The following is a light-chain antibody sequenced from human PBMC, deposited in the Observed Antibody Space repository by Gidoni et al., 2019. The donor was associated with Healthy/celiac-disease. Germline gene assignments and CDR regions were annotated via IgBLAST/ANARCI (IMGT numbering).Light chain of an antibody. Sequence: IRMSQYPSSFSASTGDRVTITRRASQGISSYLAWYQQKPGKAPKLLIYAASTLQSGVPSRFSGSGSGTDFTLTISCLQSEDFATYYCQQYYSYPFTFGPXTKVDIK. J-gene: IGKJ3*01. CDR1: QGISSY. CDR3: QQYYSYPFT. V-gene: IGKV1-8*01. CDR2: AAS.